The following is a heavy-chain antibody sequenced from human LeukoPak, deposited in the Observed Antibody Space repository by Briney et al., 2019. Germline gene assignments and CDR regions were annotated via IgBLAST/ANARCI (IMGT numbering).Heavy chain of an antibody. CDR3: ARQGVATAIDY. D-gene: IGHD2-21*02. CDR1: GGSFSTNSNY. Sequence: SETLSLTCTVSGGSFSTNSNYWGWIRQPPGKGLEWIGRLYYSGSTYYNPSLKSRVTISVDTSKNQFSLKLSSVTAADTAVYYCARQGVATAIDYWGQGTLVTVSS. J-gene: IGHJ4*02. CDR2: LYYSGST. V-gene: IGHV4-39*07.